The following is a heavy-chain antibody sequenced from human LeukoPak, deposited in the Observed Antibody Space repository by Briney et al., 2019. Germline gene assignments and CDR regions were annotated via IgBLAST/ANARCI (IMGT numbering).Heavy chain of an antibody. D-gene: IGHD6-13*01. V-gene: IGHV4-59*01. CDR2: IYYSGST. CDR1: GGSISSYY. CDR3: ARESLIAAAGTIAFDI. J-gene: IGHJ3*02. Sequence: PSETLSLTCTVSGGSISSYYWSWIRQPPGKGLEWIGYIYYSGSTNYNPSLKSRVTISVDTSKNQFSLKLSSVTAADTAVYYCARESLIAAAGTIAFDIWGQGTMVTVSS.